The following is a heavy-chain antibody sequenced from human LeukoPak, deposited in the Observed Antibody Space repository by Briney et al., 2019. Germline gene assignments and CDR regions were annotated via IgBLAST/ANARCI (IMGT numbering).Heavy chain of an antibody. J-gene: IGHJ4*02. CDR2: ISRTSAYI. CDR3: ARDERRYCSDSSCYPGDY. D-gene: IGHD2-2*01. CDR1: GFTFSSYA. V-gene: IGHV3-21*01. Sequence: PGGSLRLSCAASGFTFSSYAVKWVRQAPGKGLEWVSAISRTSAYIYYSDSVKGRFTISRDNAKNSVYLQIDSLRAEDTAVYYCARDERRYCSDSSCYPGDYWGQGTLVTVSS.